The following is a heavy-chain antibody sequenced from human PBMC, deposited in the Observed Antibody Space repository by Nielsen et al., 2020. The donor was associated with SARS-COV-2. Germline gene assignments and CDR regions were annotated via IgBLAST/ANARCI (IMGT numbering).Heavy chain of an antibody. Sequence: SETLSLTCTVSGGSISSSYWSWIRQPPGKGLEWIGYIYYSGSTNYNPSLKSRVTISVDTSKNQFSLKLSSVTAADTAVYYCAKGEDGDDAFDIWGQGTMVTVSS. D-gene: IGHD4-17*01. CDR1: GGSISSSY. J-gene: IGHJ3*02. V-gene: IGHV4-59*08. CDR3: AKGEDGDDAFDI. CDR2: IYYSGST.